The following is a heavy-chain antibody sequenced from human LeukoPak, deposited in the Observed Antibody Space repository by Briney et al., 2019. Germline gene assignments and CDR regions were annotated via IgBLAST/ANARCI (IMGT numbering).Heavy chain of an antibody. V-gene: IGHV1-8*01. Sequence: GASVKVSCKASGYTFTSYDINWVRQATGQGLEWMGWMNPNSGNTGYAQKFQGRVTMTRNTSISTAYMELRSLRSDDTAVYYCARVSRFTNIVGATVYWGQGTLVTVSS. CDR1: GYTFTSYD. D-gene: IGHD1-26*01. J-gene: IGHJ4*02. CDR2: MNPNSGNT. CDR3: ARVSRFTNIVGATVY.